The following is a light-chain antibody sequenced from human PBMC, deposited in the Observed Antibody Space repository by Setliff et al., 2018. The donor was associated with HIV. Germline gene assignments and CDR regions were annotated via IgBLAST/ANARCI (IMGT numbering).Light chain of an antibody. Sequence: LTQPASVSGSPGQSITISCTGASSDVGGYNYVSWYQQHPGKAPKLMIYEVSKRPSGVSNRFSGSKSGNTASLTISGLQAEDEADYYCCSYAGSSTYVFGTGTKGTVL. CDR1: SSDVGGYNY. CDR2: EVS. CDR3: CSYAGSSTYV. J-gene: IGLJ1*01. V-gene: IGLV2-23*02.